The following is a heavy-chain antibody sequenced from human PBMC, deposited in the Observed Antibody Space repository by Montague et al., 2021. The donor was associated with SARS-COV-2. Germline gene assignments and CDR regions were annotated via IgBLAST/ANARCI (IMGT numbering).Heavy chain of an antibody. CDR3: ARWDPQTLTLIGLRGKSASDH. Sequence: SETLSLTCAVYGGSFSGYYWTWIRQSPGKGLEWIAEINHSGTANYNFNPSLRSRVTISVDPSKSQFSLKLSSVTAADTGVYYCARWDPQTLTLIGLRGKSASDHWGQGTQVTVSS. J-gene: IGHJ5*02. CDR2: INHSGTA. V-gene: IGHV4-34*01. D-gene: IGHD4-23*01. CDR1: GGSFSGYY.